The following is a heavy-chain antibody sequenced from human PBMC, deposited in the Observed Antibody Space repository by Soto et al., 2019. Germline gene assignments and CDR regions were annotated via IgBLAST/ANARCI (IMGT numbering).Heavy chain of an antibody. CDR1: GGSFSGYY. CDR2: INHSGST. CDR3: ARGRSSGWSMKWNYFDY. V-gene: IGHV4-34*01. J-gene: IGHJ4*02. D-gene: IGHD6-19*01. Sequence: PSETLSLTCAVYGGSFSGYYWSWIRQPPGKGLEWIGEINHSGSTNYNPSLKSRVTISVDTSKNQFSLKLSSVTAADTAVYYCARGRSSGWSMKWNYFDYWGQGTLVTVSS.